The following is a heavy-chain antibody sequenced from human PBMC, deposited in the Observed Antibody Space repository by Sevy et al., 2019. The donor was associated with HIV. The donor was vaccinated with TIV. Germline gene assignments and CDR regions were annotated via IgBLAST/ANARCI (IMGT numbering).Heavy chain of an antibody. CDR2: IRTYNGNT. Sequence: ASVKVSCKASGYTFTSYGISWVRQAPGQGLEWMGWIRTYNGNTDYAQKLQGRVTMTTDTSTSTAYMDLRSLSSDDTAVYYCARVGATGGYFDLWGRGTLVTVSS. CDR3: ARVGATGGYFDL. V-gene: IGHV1-18*01. J-gene: IGHJ2*01. D-gene: IGHD1-26*01. CDR1: GYTFTSYG.